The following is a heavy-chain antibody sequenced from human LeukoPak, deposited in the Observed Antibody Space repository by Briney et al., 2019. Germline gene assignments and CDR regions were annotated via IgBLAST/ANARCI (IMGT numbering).Heavy chain of an antibody. CDR1: GFTFSSYW. CDR3: ARGAKDGYSSWNY. CDR2: INSDGSST. J-gene: IGHJ4*02. V-gene: IGHV3-74*01. Sequence: GGSLRLSCAASGFTFSSYWMHWVRQAPGKGPVWVSRINSDGSSTSYPDSVKGRFTISRDNAKNTVYLQMNSLRAEDTAVYYCARGAKDGYSSWNYWGQGTLVTVSS. D-gene: IGHD5-18*01.